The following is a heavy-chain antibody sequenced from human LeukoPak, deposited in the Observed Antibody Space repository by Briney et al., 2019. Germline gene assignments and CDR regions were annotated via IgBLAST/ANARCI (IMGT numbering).Heavy chain of an antibody. CDR1: GFTFSDYY. V-gene: IGHV3-11*04. D-gene: IGHD1-26*01. CDR3: ARDYPPQVGARGDAFDI. Sequence: GGSLRLSCAASGFTFSDYYMSWIRQAPGKGLEWVSYISSSGSTIYYADSVKGRFTISRDNAKNSLHLQMNSLRAEDTAVYYCARDYPPQVGARGDAFDIWGQGTMVTVSS. CDR2: ISSSGSTI. J-gene: IGHJ3*02.